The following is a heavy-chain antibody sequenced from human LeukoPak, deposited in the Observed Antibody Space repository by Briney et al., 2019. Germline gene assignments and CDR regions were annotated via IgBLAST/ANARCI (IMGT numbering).Heavy chain of an antibody. D-gene: IGHD1-7*01. Sequence: ASVKVSCKASGYTFTGYYMHWVRQAPGQGLEWMGWINPNSGGTNYAQKFQGRVTMTRDTSISTAYRELSRLRSDDTAVYYCARVVITGTTGALDPWGQGTLVTVSS. CDR1: GYTFTGYY. J-gene: IGHJ5*02. CDR3: ARVVITGTTGALDP. CDR2: INPNSGGT. V-gene: IGHV1-2*02.